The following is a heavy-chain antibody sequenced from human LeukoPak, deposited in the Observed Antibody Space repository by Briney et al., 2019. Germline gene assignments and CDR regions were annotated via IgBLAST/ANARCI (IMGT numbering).Heavy chain of an antibody. V-gene: IGHV3-33*01. CDR3: ARDRDPRDPYYFDY. CDR2: IWYDGSNK. CDR1: GFTFSSYG. Sequence: GGSLRLSCAASGFTFSSYGMHWVRQAPGKGLEWVAIIWYDGSNKYYADSVKGRFTISRDNSKNTLYLQMNSLRAEDTAVYYCARDRDPRDPYYFDYWGQGTLVTVSS. D-gene: IGHD5-24*01. J-gene: IGHJ4*02.